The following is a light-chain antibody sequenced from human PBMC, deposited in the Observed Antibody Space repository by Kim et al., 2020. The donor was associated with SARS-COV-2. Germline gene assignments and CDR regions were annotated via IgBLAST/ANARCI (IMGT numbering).Light chain of an antibody. CDR3: QQSKDAPLT. J-gene: IGKJ3*01. CDR1: QDITSY. CDR2: GSS. Sequence: QLTQSPSSLSASVGDSIDSTCRDSQDITSYVAWYQQEPGKAPKLLIYGSSSLESGVPSMFSGSGSGTDFTLTISSLQPEDFATYYCQQSKDAPLTFGPGTTVDI. V-gene: IGKV1-9*01.